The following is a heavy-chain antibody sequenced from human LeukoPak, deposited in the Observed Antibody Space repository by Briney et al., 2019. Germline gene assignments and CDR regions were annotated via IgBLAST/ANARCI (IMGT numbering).Heavy chain of an antibody. D-gene: IGHD2-15*01. CDR3: VMKGGCSGGSCYPYYFDY. CDR2: IYSGGST. Sequence: GGSLRLSCAASGFTVSTKYMSWVRQAPGKGLEWVSVIYSGGSTYYADSVKGRFTISRDNSKNTWYLQMNSLRAEDTAVYYCVMKGGCSGGSCYPYYFDYWGQGTLVTVSS. J-gene: IGHJ4*02. V-gene: IGHV3-66*01. CDR1: GFTVSTKY.